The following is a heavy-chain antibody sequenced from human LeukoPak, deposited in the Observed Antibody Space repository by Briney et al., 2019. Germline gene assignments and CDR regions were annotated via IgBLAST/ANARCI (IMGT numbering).Heavy chain of an antibody. V-gene: IGHV3-21*01. D-gene: IGHD6-6*01. CDR1: GFTFSSYS. CDR3: ARESIAALEPFSHFDY. Sequence: GGSLRLSCAASGFTFSSYSMNWVRQAPGKGLEWVSYISSSSSYIYYADSVKGRFTISRDNAKNSLYLQMNSLRAEDTAVYYCARESIAALEPFSHFDYWGQGTLVTVSS. J-gene: IGHJ4*02. CDR2: ISSSSSYI.